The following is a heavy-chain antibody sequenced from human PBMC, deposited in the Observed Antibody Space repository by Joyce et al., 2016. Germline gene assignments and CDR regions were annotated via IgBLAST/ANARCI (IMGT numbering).Heavy chain of an antibody. CDR2: MSSSGTVT. CDR1: GVNLNRPE. V-gene: IGHV3-48*03. J-gene: IGHJ6*02. Sequence: EVQLVESGGGLVQPGGSLRLSCDASGVNLNRPEMNWVRQAPVKGLEWVSYMSSSGTVTDNADSGKGRFSVSRDNGKNLVYLQMNSLRAEDTAVYYCAREGRIETIMGGDDYYYGMDVWGQGTTVTVSS. CDR3: AREGRIETIMGGDDYYYGMDV. D-gene: IGHD2-8*01.